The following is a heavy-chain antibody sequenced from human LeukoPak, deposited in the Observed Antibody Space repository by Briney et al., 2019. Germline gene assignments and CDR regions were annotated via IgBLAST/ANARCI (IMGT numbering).Heavy chain of an antibody. CDR1: GYTFTGYY. CDR2: INPSGGST. D-gene: IGHD3-3*01. V-gene: IGHV1-46*01. CDR3: ARGFGGWGYFDY. Sequence: ASVKVSCKASGYTFTGYYMHWVRQAPGQGLEWMGIINPSGGSTSYAQKFQGRVTMTRDTSISTAYMELSRLRSDDTAVYYCARGFGGWGYFDYWGQGTLVTVSS. J-gene: IGHJ4*02.